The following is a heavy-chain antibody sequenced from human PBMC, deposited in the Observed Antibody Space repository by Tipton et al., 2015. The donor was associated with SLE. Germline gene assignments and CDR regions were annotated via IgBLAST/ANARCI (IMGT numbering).Heavy chain of an antibody. CDR1: GGSISSGGYY. CDR2: IYYSGST. CDR3: ARDIVVVVAATLGTARLGAFDI. Sequence: TLSLTCTVSGGSISSGGYYWSWIRQHPGKGLEWIGYIYYSGSTYYNPSLKSRVTISVDTSKNQFSRKLSSVTAADTAVYYCARDIVVVVAATLGTARLGAFDIWGQGTMVTVSS. J-gene: IGHJ3*02. D-gene: IGHD2-15*01. V-gene: IGHV4-31*03.